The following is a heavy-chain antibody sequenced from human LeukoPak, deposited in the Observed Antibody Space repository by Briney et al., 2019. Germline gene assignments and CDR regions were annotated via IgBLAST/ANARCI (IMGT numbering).Heavy chain of an antibody. CDR2: LNPKTGTT. CDR1: GFTLTSYY. CDR3: VRDQRRIEVAGYYSDY. Sequence: ASVKVSCKTSGFTLTSYYFFWVRLAPGQGLEWMGILNPKTGTTGYAQKFQGRVNLTRDTSTSTVYMELSSLRSEDTAICYCVRDQRRIEVAGYYSDYWGQGTLVTVSS. D-gene: IGHD6-19*01. J-gene: IGHJ4*02. V-gene: IGHV1-46*01.